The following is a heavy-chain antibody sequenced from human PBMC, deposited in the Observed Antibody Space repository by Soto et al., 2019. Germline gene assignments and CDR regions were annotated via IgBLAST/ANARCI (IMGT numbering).Heavy chain of an antibody. J-gene: IGHJ4*02. Sequence: HPXESLSLSCDASGFNLIDYAMTWVRQAPGKGLEWVSSISSSGGSTYSADSVKGRVTISRDGFKNTLYLQIHSLTAEDTAVYYCAKNIGTFYRVLEKWGQGTLVTVSS. D-gene: IGHD3-3*01. CDR3: AKNIGTFYRVLEK. CDR1: GFNLIDYA. CDR2: ISSSGGST. V-gene: IGHV3-23*01.